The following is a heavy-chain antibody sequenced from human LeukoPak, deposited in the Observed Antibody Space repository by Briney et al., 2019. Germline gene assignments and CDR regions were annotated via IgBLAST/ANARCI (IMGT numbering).Heavy chain of an antibody. V-gene: IGHV3-23*01. CDR2: ISGSGGST. Sequence: GGSLRLSCAASGFTFSSYAMSWVRQAPGKGLEWVSAISGSGGSTYYADSVKGRFTISRDNSKNTLYLQMNSLRAEDTAVYYCARSLGVTYYYYGMDVWGQGTTVTVSS. D-gene: IGHD3-16*01. CDR3: ARSLGVTYYYYGMDV. CDR1: GFTFSSYA. J-gene: IGHJ6*02.